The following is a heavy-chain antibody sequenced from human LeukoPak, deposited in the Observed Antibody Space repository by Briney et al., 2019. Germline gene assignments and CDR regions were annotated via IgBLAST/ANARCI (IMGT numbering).Heavy chain of an antibody. J-gene: IGHJ4*02. Sequence: PGGSLRLSYAASGFTFSSYWMSWIRQPPGKGLEWIGEINHSGITNYNPSLKSRVTISADTSKNQFSLKLTSVSAADTAVYYCANPARDFADSGAITWWGQGTLVTVSS. CDR2: INHSGIT. CDR1: GFTFSSYW. D-gene: IGHD4-17*01. V-gene: IGHV4-34*08. CDR3: ANPARDFADSGAITW.